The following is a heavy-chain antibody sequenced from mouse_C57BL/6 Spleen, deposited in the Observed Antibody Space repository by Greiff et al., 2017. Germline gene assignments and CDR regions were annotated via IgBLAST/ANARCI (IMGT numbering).Heavy chain of an antibody. CDR2: INPNNVGT. D-gene: IGHD2-10*02. Sequence: EVQLQQSGPELVKPGASVTMSCTASGYTFTDDNMHWVKQSHGKSLVWIGYINPNNVGTSYNQKFKVKATLTVRKSSSTAYMERRSLTSEDSAVYYCARPYGNYYAMDYWGQGTSVTVSS. J-gene: IGHJ4*01. CDR1: GYTFTDDN. V-gene: IGHV1-22*01. CDR3: ARPYGNYYAMDY.